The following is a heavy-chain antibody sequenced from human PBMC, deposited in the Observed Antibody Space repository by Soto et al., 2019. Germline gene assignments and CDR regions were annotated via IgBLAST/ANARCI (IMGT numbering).Heavy chain of an antibody. CDR3: AADSGSYSTPWYFQH. CDR2: ISSSSSYI. Sequence: PGGSLRLSCAASGFTFSSYSMNWVRQAPGKGLEWVSSISSSSSYIYYSDSVKGRFTISRDNAKNSLYLQMHSLRAEDTAVYYCAADSGSYSTPWYFQHWGQGTLVTVSS. CDR1: GFTFSSYS. V-gene: IGHV3-21*01. D-gene: IGHD1-26*01. J-gene: IGHJ1*01.